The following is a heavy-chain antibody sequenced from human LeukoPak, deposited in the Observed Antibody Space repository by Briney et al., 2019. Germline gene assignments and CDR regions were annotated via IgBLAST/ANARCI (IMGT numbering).Heavy chain of an antibody. CDR3: ARARAVQLERSRTPVHNRDNYYYYMDV. CDR1: GGSFSGYY. V-gene: IGHV4-34*01. Sequence: SETLSLTCAVYGGSFSGYYWSWIRQPPGKGLEWIGEINHSGSTNYNPSLKSRVTISVDKSKNQFSLKLSSVTAADTAVYYCARARAVQLERSRTPVHNRDNYYYYMDVWGKGTTVTVSS. CDR2: INHSGST. D-gene: IGHD1-1*01. J-gene: IGHJ6*03.